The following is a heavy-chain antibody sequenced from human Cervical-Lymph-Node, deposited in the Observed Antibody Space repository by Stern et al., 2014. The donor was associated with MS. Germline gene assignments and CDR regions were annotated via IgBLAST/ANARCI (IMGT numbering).Heavy chain of an antibody. Sequence: EAQLVESGGGLVQPGRSLRLSCTGSGFTFGDYAMSWFLQAPGKGLEWVGFIRSKAYGGTTEYAASVRGRFTISRDDSKSIAYLQMNSLKTEDTAVYYCIRNDFWSGSANYDMDVWGQGTTVTVSS. CDR1: GFTFGDYA. D-gene: IGHD3-3*01. CDR2: IRSKAYGGTT. CDR3: IRNDFWSGSANYDMDV. V-gene: IGHV3-49*03. J-gene: IGHJ6*02.